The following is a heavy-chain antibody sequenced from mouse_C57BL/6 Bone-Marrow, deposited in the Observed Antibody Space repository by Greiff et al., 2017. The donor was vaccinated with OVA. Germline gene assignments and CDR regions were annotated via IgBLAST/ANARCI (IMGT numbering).Heavy chain of an antibody. CDR2: IDPSDSYT. CDR3: AREDELYYFDY. D-gene: IGHD4-1*01. J-gene: IGHJ2*01. Sequence: QVQLQQSGAELVMPGASVKLSCKASGYTFTSYWMHWVKQRPGQGLEWIGEIDPSDSYTNYNQKFKCKSTLTVDKSSSTAYMQLSSLTSEDSAVYYCAREDELYYFDYWGQGTTLTVSS. V-gene: IGHV1-69*01. CDR1: GYTFTSYW.